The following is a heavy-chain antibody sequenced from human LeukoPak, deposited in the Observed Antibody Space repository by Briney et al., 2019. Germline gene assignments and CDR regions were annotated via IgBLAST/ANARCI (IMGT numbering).Heavy chain of an antibody. CDR3: AREPTVTQA. CDR2: ISSSSYI. V-gene: IGHV3-21*01. CDR1: GFTFSSYA. D-gene: IGHD4-17*01. J-gene: IGHJ4*02. Sequence: GGSLRLSCAASGFTFSSYAMSWVRQAPGKGLEWVSSISSSSYIYYADSVKGRFTISRDNAKNSLYLQMNSLRAEDTAVYYCAREPTVTQAWGQGTLVTVSS.